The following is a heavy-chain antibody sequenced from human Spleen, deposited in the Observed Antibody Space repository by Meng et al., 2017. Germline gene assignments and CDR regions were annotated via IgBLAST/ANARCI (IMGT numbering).Heavy chain of an antibody. V-gene: IGHV3-30*01. D-gene: IGHD1-26*01. CDR2: ISYDGSNK. Sequence: GESLKISCAASGFTFSSYAMHWVRQAPGKGLEWVAVISYDGSNKYYADSVKGRFTISRHNSKNTLYLQMNSLRAEDTAVYYCARVNGSYRYYFDYWGQGTLVTVSS. CDR3: ARVNGSYRYYFDY. J-gene: IGHJ4*02. CDR1: GFTFSSYA.